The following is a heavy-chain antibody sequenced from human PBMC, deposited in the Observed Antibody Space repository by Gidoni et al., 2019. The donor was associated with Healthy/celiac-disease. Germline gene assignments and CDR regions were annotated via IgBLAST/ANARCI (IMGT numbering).Heavy chain of an antibody. V-gene: IGHV3-23*01. CDR1: GFTFSSYA. CDR3: AKDKGYGDYLGWFDP. CDR2: ISGSGGST. Sequence: EVQLLESGGGLVQPGGSLRLSCAASGFTFSSYAMSWVRQAPGKGLEWVSAISGSGGSTYYADSVKGRFTISRENSKNTLYLQMNSLRAEDTAVYYCAKDKGYGDYLGWFDPWGQGTLVTVSS. J-gene: IGHJ5*02. D-gene: IGHD4-17*01.